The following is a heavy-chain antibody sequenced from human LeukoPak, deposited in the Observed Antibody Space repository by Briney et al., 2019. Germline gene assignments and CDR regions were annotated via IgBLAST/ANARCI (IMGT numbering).Heavy chain of an antibody. CDR1: GFTFDDFA. J-gene: IGHJ4*02. D-gene: IGHD3/OR15-3a*01. V-gene: IGHV3-9*01. CDR3: VKGSGFYTYDLDYFDY. CDR2: INWISDSI. Sequence: GGSLRLSCAASGFTFDDFAMHWVRQAPGKGLEWASGINWISDSIGYADSVKGRFTISRDNAKNSLYLQMNSLRAEDTAFYYCVKGSGFYTYDLDYFDYWGQGTLVTVSS.